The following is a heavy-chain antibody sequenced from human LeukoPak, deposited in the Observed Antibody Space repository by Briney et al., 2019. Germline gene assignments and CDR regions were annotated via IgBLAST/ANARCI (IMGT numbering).Heavy chain of an antibody. V-gene: IGHV3-23*01. CDR3: AKDREGSGSYYPDY. D-gene: IGHD1-26*01. CDR1: GFTFTSYS. Sequence: GGSLRLSCAASGFTFTSYSMNWVRQAPGKGLEWVSTISGGGGSTYYADSVKGRFTISRDNSKNTLYLQVNSLRAEDTAVYYCAKDREGSGSYYPDYWGQGTLVTVSS. J-gene: IGHJ4*02. CDR2: ISGGGGST.